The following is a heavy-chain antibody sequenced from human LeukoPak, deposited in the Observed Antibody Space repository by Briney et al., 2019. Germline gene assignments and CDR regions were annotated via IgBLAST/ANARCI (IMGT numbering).Heavy chain of an antibody. J-gene: IGHJ4*02. CDR3: ARVRPQLWLRLKPPTFDY. D-gene: IGHD5-18*01. V-gene: IGHV4-39*07. Sequence: SETLSLTCTVSRGSISSSSYYWGWIRQPPGKGLEWIASIYYSGSPYYNASLKSRVTISVDTSKNQFSLKLSSVTAADTAVYYCARVRPQLWLRLKPPTFDYWGQGTLVTVSS. CDR1: RGSISSSSYY. CDR2: IYYSGSP.